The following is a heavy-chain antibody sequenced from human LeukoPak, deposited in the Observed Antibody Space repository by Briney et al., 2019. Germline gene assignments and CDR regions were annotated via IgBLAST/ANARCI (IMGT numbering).Heavy chain of an antibody. CDR1: GGPFSGYY. D-gene: IGHD3-10*01. V-gene: IGHV4-34*01. CDR2: INHSGST. J-gene: IGHJ4*02. Sequence: SETLSLTCAVYGGPFSGYYWSWIRQPPGKGLEWIGEINHSGSTNYNPSLKSRVTISVDTSKNQFSLKLSSVTAADTAVYYCARGIGFMVADYWGQGTLVTVSS. CDR3: ARGIGFMVADY.